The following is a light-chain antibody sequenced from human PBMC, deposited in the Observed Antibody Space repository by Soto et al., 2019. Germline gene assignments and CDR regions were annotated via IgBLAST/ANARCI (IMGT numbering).Light chain of an antibody. CDR2: GTS. CDR1: QSIGNN. V-gene: IGKV3-15*01. CDR3: QQYSNWPRT. Sequence: EILMTQSPVTLSVSPGERATLSCRTSQSIGNNLAWYQQKPGQAPRLLMFGTSSRATGVPARFSGSGSGTDFTLTISSLQSEDFAVYSCQQYSNWPRTFGQGTKLEIK. J-gene: IGKJ2*01.